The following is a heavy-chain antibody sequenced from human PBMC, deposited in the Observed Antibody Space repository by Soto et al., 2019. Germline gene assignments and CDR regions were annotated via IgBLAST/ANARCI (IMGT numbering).Heavy chain of an antibody. J-gene: IGHJ6*02. CDR2: ISYDSTKT. D-gene: IGHD1-26*01. V-gene: IGHV3-30*03. CDR1: GFTFNSYG. CDR3: ARTRSAWSDFHYYSLDV. Sequence: VGSLRLSCAASGFTFNSYGMHWVRQGPGNGLEWVAFISYDSTKTYYADSVKGRFTISRDNSNSALYVQMNSLTGEDTAVYYCARTRSAWSDFHYYSLDVWGQGTTVTVSS.